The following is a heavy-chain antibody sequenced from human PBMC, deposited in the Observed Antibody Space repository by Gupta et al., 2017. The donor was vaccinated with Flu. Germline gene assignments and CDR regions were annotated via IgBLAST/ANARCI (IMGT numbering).Heavy chain of an antibody. Sequence: EVQLVESGGGLVKPGGSLRLSCAASGFTFSNAWMSWVRQAPGKGLEWVGRIKRKTDGGTTDYAAPVKGRFTISRDDSKNTLYLKMNSLKTEDTAVDYCTTDTDVVYWGQGTLVTVSS. CDR1: GFTFSNAW. D-gene: IGHD2-21*01. CDR3: TTDTDVVY. V-gene: IGHV3-15*01. J-gene: IGHJ4*02. CDR2: IKRKTDGGTT.